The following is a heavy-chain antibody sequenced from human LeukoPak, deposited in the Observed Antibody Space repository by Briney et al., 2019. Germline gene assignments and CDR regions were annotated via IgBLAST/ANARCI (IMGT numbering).Heavy chain of an antibody. CDR3: VRGNWNYGSRS. CDR1: GGSFSGYC. J-gene: IGHJ4*02. D-gene: IGHD1-7*01. V-gene: IGHV4-34*01. CDR2: INHIGRT. Sequence: SETLSLTCADYGGSFSGYCWIWIRQPPGKGLEWIGEINHIGRTNYNPSLKNRITMSVDKSKNQFSLKLTSMTAADTAIYYCVRGNWNYGSRSWGQGTLVTVSS.